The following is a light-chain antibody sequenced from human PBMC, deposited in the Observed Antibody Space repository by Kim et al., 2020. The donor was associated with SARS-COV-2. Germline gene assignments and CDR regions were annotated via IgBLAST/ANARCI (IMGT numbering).Light chain of an antibody. V-gene: IGKV3-15*01. CDR2: GAS. Sequence: VSPGEGVTLSCRSSHRINNNLAWYHQKPGQAPRLVIYGASTRATGIPARFSGSGSGTEFTLTISSLQPEDSAVYYCQQYYLWPRTFGVGTKVDIK. CDR3: QQYYLWPRT. J-gene: IGKJ4*02. CDR1: HRINNN.